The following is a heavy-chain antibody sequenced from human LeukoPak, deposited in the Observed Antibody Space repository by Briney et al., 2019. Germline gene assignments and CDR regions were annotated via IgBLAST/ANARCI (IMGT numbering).Heavy chain of an antibody. Sequence: GGSLRLSCAASGFTFSSYSMNWVRQAPGTGLEWVSSISSSSSYIYYADSVKGRFTISRDNAKNSLYLQMNSLRAEDTAVYYCARDSSGWYNYYFDYWGQGTLVTVSS. D-gene: IGHD6-19*01. CDR2: ISSSSSYI. CDR3: ARDSSGWYNYYFDY. CDR1: GFTFSSYS. J-gene: IGHJ4*02. V-gene: IGHV3-21*01.